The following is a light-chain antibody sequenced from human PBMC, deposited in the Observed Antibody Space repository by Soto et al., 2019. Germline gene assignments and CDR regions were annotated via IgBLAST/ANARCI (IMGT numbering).Light chain of an antibody. CDR2: DDS. Sequence: SYELTQPPSVSVAPGQTARITCGGNRIGSKSVHWFQQKPGQAPVLVVHDDSDRPSGLPERFSGSNSGGTATLTISRVEAGDEADYYCQVWDSRDDHRVFGGGTKLTVL. CDR3: QVWDSRDDHRV. V-gene: IGLV3-21*02. CDR1: RIGSKS. J-gene: IGLJ2*01.